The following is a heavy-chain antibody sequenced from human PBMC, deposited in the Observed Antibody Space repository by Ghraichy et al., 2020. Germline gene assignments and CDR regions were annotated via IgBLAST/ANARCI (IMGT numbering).Heavy chain of an antibody. CDR3: ARDSEAAAGSPDAFDI. CDR1: GGTFSSYA. J-gene: IGHJ3*02. Sequence: SVKVSCKASGGTFSSYAISWVRQAPGQGLEWMGGIIPIFGTANYAQKFQGRVTITADESTSTAYMELSSLRSEDTAVYYCARDSEAAAGSPDAFDIWGQGTMVTVSS. D-gene: IGHD6-13*01. CDR2: IIPIFGTA. V-gene: IGHV1-69*13.